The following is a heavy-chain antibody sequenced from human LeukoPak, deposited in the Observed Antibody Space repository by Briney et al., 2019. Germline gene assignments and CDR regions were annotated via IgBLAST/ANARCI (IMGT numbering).Heavy chain of an antibody. CDR3: ARARHRDYVFGFDY. D-gene: IGHD4-17*01. CDR2: ISSSSSYI. CDR1: GFTFSDYN. J-gene: IGHJ4*02. Sequence: GGSLRLSCAASGFTFSDYNMRWIRQAPGKGLEWVSSISSSSSYIYYADSVRGRFTISRDNAKNSLYLQMNSLRAEDTAVYYCARARHRDYVFGFDYWGQGTLVTVSS. V-gene: IGHV3-21*04.